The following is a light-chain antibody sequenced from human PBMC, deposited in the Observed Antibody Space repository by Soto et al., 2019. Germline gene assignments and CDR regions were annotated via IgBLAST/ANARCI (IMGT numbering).Light chain of an antibody. J-gene: IGKJ2*01. Sequence: DIQMTQSPSTLSASVGDRVSISCRASQSLDKWLVWYQQKPGEAPKLLVSDASNLESGVSSRFTGSGSGTEGTLTISSLQPDDFVTYYCQQYTRYPYTFGQATKLSIK. V-gene: IGKV1-5*01. CDR3: QQYTRYPYT. CDR1: QSLDKW. CDR2: DAS.